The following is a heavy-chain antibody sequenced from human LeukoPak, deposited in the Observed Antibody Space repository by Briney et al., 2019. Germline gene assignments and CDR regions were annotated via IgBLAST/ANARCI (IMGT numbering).Heavy chain of an antibody. Sequence: ASVKVSCKASGYTFTSYYMHWVRQAPGQGLEWMGWINPNSGGTNYAQKFQGRVTMTRDTSISTAYMELSRLRSDDTAVYYCARAGPYSSGWSPLYYYYMDVWGKGTTVTVSS. CDR2: INPNSGGT. D-gene: IGHD6-19*01. CDR3: ARAGPYSSGWSPLYYYYMDV. V-gene: IGHV1-2*02. J-gene: IGHJ6*03. CDR1: GYTFTSYY.